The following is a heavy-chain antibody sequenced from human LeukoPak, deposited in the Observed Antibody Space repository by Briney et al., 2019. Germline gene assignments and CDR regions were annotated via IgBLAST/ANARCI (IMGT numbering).Heavy chain of an antibody. CDR3: ARPQDHGGNVENFDI. D-gene: IGHD4-23*01. V-gene: IGHV1-2*02. J-gene: IGHJ3*02. CDR1: GYTXSAYY. Sequence: ASVKVSCKASGYTXSAYYIHWVRQAPGQGLEWMGWIKPNSGGTNYALKFRGRVTMTRDTSISTANMELTSLRSDDTAVYYCARPQDHGGNVENFDIWGQGTLVTVSS. CDR2: IKPNSGGT.